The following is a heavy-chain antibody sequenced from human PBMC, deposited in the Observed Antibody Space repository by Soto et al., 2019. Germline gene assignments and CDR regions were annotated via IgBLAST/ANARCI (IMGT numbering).Heavy chain of an antibody. CDR1: GFTFSNSA. J-gene: IGHJ4*02. Sequence: EVRLLESGGGVAQPGGSLRLSCAASGFTFSNSAMSWVRQAPGKGLEWVSTISGGSGDTSYADPVKGRFIVSRDDSRTTLYLQMNSLRAEDTALYYCARGASTFDYWGQGRPVIVSS. V-gene: IGHV3-23*01. CDR2: ISGGSGDT. D-gene: IGHD2-2*01. CDR3: ARGASTFDY.